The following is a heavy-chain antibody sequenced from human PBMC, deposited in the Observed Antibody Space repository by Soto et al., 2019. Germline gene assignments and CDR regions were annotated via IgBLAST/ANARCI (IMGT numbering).Heavy chain of an antibody. D-gene: IGHD3-3*01. J-gene: IGHJ5*02. Sequence: XESLKIXCKGSGYSFTSYWIGWVRQMPGKGLEWMGIIYPGDSDTRYSPSFQGQVTISADKSISTAYLQWSSLKASDTAIYYCARGITIFGVVITNWFDPWGQGTLVTVSS. V-gene: IGHV5-51*01. CDR1: GYSFTSYW. CDR3: ARGITIFGVVITNWFDP. CDR2: IYPGDSDT.